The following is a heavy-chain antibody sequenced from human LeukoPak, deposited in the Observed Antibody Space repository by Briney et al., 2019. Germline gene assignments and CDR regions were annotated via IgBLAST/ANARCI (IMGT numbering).Heavy chain of an antibody. D-gene: IGHD4-23*01. CDR1: GFTFSNFG. V-gene: IGHV3-33*01. Sequence: PGGSLRLSCTASGFTFSNFGMHWVRQAPGEGLEWVTLIYYDGTNRYYADSVKGRFTVSRDNSNNTVYLQMSSLRVDDTAVYYCARQTTVATDLWGQGTLVTVSS. CDR2: IYYDGTNR. CDR3: ARQTTVATDL. J-gene: IGHJ5*02.